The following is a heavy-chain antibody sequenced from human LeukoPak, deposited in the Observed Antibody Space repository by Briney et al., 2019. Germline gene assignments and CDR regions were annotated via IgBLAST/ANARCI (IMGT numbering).Heavy chain of an antibody. D-gene: IGHD3-3*01. V-gene: IGHV3-7*01. CDR1: GFTFSSYW. CDR2: IKQDGSEK. Sequence: PGGSLRLSCAASGFTFSSYWMSWVRQAPGKGLEWVANIKQDGSEKYYVDSVKGRFTISRDSAKNSLYLQMNSLRAEDTAVYYCAGGWLFGVVTYNWFDPWGQGTLVTVSS. J-gene: IGHJ5*02. CDR3: AGGWLFGVVTYNWFDP.